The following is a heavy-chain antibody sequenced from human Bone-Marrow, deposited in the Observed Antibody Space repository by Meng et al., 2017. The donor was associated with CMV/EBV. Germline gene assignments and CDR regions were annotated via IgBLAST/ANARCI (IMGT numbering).Heavy chain of an antibody. CDR3: ARGGLRVEVLPLQGNFDY. D-gene: IGHD3-16*01. CDR1: GYTFTSYY. CDR2: INPSGGST. Sequence: ASVKVSCKASGYTFTSYYMHWVRQAPGQGLEWMGIINPSGGSTSYAQKFQGRVTMTRDTSTSTVYMELSSLRSEDTAVYYCARGGLRVEVLPLQGNFDYWGQGTRVTGSS. V-gene: IGHV1-46*01. J-gene: IGHJ4*02.